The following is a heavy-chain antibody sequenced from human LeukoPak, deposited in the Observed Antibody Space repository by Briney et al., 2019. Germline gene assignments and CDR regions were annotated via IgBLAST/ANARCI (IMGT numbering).Heavy chain of an antibody. Sequence: EASVKVSCKASGGTFSSYAISWVRQAPGQGLEWMGRIIPILGIANYAQKFQGRVTITADKSTSTAYMELSSLRSEDTAVYYCASALKRGSAGTLIDYWGQGTLVTASS. CDR2: IIPILGIA. CDR1: GGTFSSYA. J-gene: IGHJ4*02. V-gene: IGHV1-69*04. CDR3: ASALKRGSAGTLIDY. D-gene: IGHD6-13*01.